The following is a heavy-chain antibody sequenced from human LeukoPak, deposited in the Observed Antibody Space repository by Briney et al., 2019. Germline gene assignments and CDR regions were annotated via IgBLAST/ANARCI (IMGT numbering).Heavy chain of an antibody. V-gene: IGHV1-2*02. D-gene: IGHD3-9*01. CDR3: ARGLLDWLLNWFDP. CDR1: GYTFTGYY. J-gene: IGHJ5*02. CDR2: INANSGGT. Sequence: GASVKVSCKASGYTFTGYYMHWVRQAPGQGLEWMGWINANSGGTNYAQKFQGRVTMTRDTSISTAYMELSRLRSDDTAVYYCARGLLDWLLNWFDPWGQGTLVTVSS.